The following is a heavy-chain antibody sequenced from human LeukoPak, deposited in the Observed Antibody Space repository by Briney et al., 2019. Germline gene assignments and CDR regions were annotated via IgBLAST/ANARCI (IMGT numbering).Heavy chain of an antibody. CDR2: INPNSGGT. CDR3: ARVKDFDY. J-gene: IGHJ4*02. V-gene: IGHV1-2*02. Sequence: ASTKVSCKASGYTFTGYYIHWVRQAPGQGLEWMGCINPNSGGTNYAQKFQGRVTMTRDTSISTAYMELSSLRSDDTAVYYCARVKDFDYWGQGTLVTFSS. CDR1: GYTFTGYY.